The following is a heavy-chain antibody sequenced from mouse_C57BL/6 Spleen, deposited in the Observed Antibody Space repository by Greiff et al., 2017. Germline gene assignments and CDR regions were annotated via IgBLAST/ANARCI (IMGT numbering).Heavy chain of an antibody. CDR2: INPYNGDT. CDR1: GYSFTGYF. D-gene: IGHD2-3*01. CDR3: ARFDDGYLFDY. J-gene: IGHJ2*01. Sequence: EVQLQQSGPELVKPGDSVKISCKASGYSFTGYFMNWVMQSHGTSLEWIGRINPYNGDTFYNQKFKGKATLTVDKSSSTAHMELRSLTSEDSAVYYCARFDDGYLFDYWGQGTTLTVSS. V-gene: IGHV1-20*01.